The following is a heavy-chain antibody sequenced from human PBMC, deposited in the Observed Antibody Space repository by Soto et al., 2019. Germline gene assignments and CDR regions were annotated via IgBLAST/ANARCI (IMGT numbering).Heavy chain of an antibody. V-gene: IGHV1-69*01. D-gene: IGHD5-18*01. J-gene: IGHJ6*02. Sequence: QVQLVQSGAEVKKPGSSVKVSCKASGGTFSSYAISWVRQAPGQGLEWMGGIIPIFGTANYAQKFQGRVTITADESTSTAYMELSSVRSEDTAVYYCARFVEDTAMVSYFYYYYGMDVWGQGTTVTVSS. CDR3: ARFVEDTAMVSYFYYYYGMDV. CDR1: GGTFSSYA. CDR2: IIPIFGTA.